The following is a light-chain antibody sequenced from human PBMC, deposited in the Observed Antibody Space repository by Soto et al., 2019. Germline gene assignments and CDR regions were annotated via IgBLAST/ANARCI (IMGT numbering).Light chain of an antibody. V-gene: IGLV2-14*01. Sequence: QSALAQPASVSGSPGQSITISCTGTSSDIGGYNFVSWYQHRPGIVPKLKIYEVNYRPSGVSDRFSGSKSGNTASLTISGLQGEDEADYYCSSYTSSTSRVFGGGTKVTVL. CDR3: SSYTSSTSRV. J-gene: IGLJ3*02. CDR1: SSDIGGYNF. CDR2: EVN.